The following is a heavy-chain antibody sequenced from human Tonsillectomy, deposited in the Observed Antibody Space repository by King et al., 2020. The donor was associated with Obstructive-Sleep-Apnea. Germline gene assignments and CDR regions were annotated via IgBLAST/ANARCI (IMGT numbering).Heavy chain of an antibody. J-gene: IGHJ6*02. D-gene: IGHD3-3*01. V-gene: IGHV3-66*01. CDR3: ARERGLTVFEEYYYGMDV. CDR1: GFTVSNSY. CDR2: IYSGGST. Sequence: VQLVESGGGLVQPGGSLRLSCAASGFTVSNSYMSWVRQAPGKGLEWGSVIYSGGSTYYADSLKGRFTISRDNSKNTLFLQMNSLRVEDTAVYFCARERGLTVFEEYYYGMDVWGQGTTVSVSS.